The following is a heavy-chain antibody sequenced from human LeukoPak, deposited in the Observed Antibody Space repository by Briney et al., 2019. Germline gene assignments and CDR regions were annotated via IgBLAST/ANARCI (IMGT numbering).Heavy chain of an antibody. CDR2: IYSGGNT. CDR3: ARGGGDFS. V-gene: IGHV3-66*01. Sequence: GGSLRLSCAVSGFTVSSNYINWVRQAPGKGLEWVSVIYSGGNTYYADYVKGRFTISRDTSKNTVYLQMNSLRAEDTAVYYCARGGGDFSWGQGTLVTVSS. J-gene: IGHJ5*02. CDR1: GFTVSSNY. D-gene: IGHD2-21*02.